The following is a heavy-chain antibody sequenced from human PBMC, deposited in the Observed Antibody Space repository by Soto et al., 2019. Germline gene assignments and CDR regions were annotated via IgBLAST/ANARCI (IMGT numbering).Heavy chain of an antibody. CDR2: ISYDGSNK. CDR3: ARDRVTFDY. J-gene: IGHJ4*02. Sequence: LRLSCAAYGFTFSSYAMHWVRQAPGKGLEWVAVISYDGSNKYYADSVKGRFTISRDNSKNTLYLQMNSLRAEDTAVYYCARDRVTFDYWGQGTLVTVSS. V-gene: IGHV3-30-3*01. CDR1: GFTFSSYA. D-gene: IGHD3-16*02.